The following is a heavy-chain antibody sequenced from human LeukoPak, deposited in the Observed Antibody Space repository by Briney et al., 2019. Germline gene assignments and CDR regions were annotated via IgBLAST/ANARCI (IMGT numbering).Heavy chain of an antibody. CDR2: ISSSGSTI. V-gene: IGHV3-11*04. CDR3: ARVAIQLWLYYFDY. D-gene: IGHD5-18*01. Sequence: GGSLRLSCAASGFTFSDYYMSWIRQAPGKGLEWVSYISSSGSTIYYADSVKGRFTISRDNAKNSLYLQMNSLRAEDTAVYYCARVAIQLWLYYFDYWGRGTLVTVSS. CDR1: GFTFSDYY. J-gene: IGHJ4*02.